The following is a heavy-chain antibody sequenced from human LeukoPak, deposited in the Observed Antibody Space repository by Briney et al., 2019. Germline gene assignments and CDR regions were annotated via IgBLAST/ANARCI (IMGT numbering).Heavy chain of an antibody. CDR2: ISSSSSYI. Sequence: GGSLRLSCAASGFTFSSYSMNWVRQAPGKGLEWVSSISSSSSYIYYADSVKGRFTISRDNAKNSLYLQMNSLRAADTAVYYCAREGYDYVWGSYRSDHFDYWGQGTLVTVSS. D-gene: IGHD3-16*02. J-gene: IGHJ4*02. CDR1: GFTFSSYS. CDR3: AREGYDYVWGSYRSDHFDY. V-gene: IGHV3-21*01.